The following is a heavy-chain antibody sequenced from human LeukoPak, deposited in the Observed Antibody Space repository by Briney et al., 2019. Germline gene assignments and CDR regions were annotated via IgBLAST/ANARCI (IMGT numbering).Heavy chain of an antibody. CDR2: ISGSGGST. V-gene: IGHV3-23*01. CDR3: AKDFIFIDIVVLPAAIEVDY. D-gene: IGHD2-2*02. J-gene: IGHJ4*02. Sequence: GGSLRLSCAASGFTFSSYAMSWVRQAPGNGLEWVSAISGSGGSTYYADSVKGRFTISRDNSKNTLYLQMNSLRAEDTAVYYCAKDFIFIDIVVLPAAIEVDYWGQGTLVTVSS. CDR1: GFTFSSYA.